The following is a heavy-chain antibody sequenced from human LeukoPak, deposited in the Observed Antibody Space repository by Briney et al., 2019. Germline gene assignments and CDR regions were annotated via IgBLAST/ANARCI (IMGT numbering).Heavy chain of an antibody. V-gene: IGHV5-51*01. CDR1: GYSFTSYW. J-gene: IGHJ4*02. Sequence: GESLKISCKGSGYSFTSYWIGWARQMPGKGLEWMGLIYPGDSDTRFSPSFQGQVTISADKSISTAYLQWSSLKASDTAMYYCARSVRDGYNQFDYWGQGTLVTVSS. CDR3: ARSVRDGYNQFDY. D-gene: IGHD5-24*01. CDR2: IYPGDSDT.